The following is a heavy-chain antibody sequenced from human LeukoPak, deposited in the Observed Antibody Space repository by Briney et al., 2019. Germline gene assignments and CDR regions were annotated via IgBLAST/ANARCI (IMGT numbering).Heavy chain of an antibody. Sequence: GASVKVSCKASGYTFTSYGISWVRQAPGQGLEWMGWISAYNGNTNYAQKLQGRVTMTTDTSTSTAYMELRSLRSDDTAVYYCARATYGSGSHKPLRDWGQGTLVTVSS. CDR2: ISAYNGNT. CDR1: GYTFTSYG. J-gene: IGHJ4*02. D-gene: IGHD3-10*01. V-gene: IGHV1-18*01. CDR3: ARATYGSGSHKPLRD.